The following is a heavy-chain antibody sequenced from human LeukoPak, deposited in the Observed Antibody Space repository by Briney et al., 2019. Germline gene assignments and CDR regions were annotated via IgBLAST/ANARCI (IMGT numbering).Heavy chain of an antibody. CDR3: ARSNYYDSSGPDHNWFDP. V-gene: IGHV4-38-2*02. J-gene: IGHJ5*02. CDR1: GYSISSGYY. Sequence: SETLSLTCTVSGYSISSGYYWGWIRQPPGKGLEWIGSIYHSGSTYYNPSLKSRVTISVDTSKNQFSLKLSSVTAADTAVYYCARSNYYDSSGPDHNWFDPWGQGTLVTVSS. CDR2: IYHSGST. D-gene: IGHD3-22*01.